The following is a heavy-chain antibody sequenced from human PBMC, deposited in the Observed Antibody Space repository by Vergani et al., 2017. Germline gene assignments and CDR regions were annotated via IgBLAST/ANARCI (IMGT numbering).Heavy chain of an antibody. CDR1: GGSISSGGYY. V-gene: IGHV4-31*03. Sequence: QVQLQESVPGLVKPSETLSLTCTVSGGSISSGGYYWSWIRQHPGKGLEWIGYIYYSGSTSYNPSLKSRVTISVDTSKNQFSLKLSSVTATDTAVYYCARDGTVPFAYWGQGTLVTVSS. D-gene: IGHD2-8*02. J-gene: IGHJ4*02. CDR2: IYYSGST. CDR3: ARDGTVPFAY.